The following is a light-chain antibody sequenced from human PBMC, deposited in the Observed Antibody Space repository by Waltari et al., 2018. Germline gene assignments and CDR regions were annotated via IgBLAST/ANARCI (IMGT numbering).Light chain of an antibody. CDR2: SRV. CDR1: NSNIGGNT. J-gene: IGLJ1*01. Sequence: QSVLTQPPSASGTPGHRVTISCSGSNSNIGGNTVNWYQQLPGTAPKPLIYSRVQRPSGVPDRFCGSKSGTSASLAISGVQSEDEADYVCAAWDDSLNGYVFGTGTKVTVL. V-gene: IGLV1-44*01. CDR3: AAWDDSLNGYV.